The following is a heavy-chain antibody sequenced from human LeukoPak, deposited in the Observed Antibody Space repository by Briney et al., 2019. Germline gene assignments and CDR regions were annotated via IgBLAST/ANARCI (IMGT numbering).Heavy chain of an antibody. CDR1: GGSIGSYY. CDR2: AYYSGST. D-gene: IGHD2-15*01. V-gene: IGHV4-59*01. J-gene: IGHJ4*02. Sequence: SETLSLTCTVTGGSIGSYYWSWIRRPPGKGLEWIGYAYYSGSTNYNPSLKSRVTISVDTSKNQLSLKLASVTAADTAVYYCARDRGDITPTTVFDYWGQGTLVTVSS. CDR3: ARDRGDITPTTVFDY.